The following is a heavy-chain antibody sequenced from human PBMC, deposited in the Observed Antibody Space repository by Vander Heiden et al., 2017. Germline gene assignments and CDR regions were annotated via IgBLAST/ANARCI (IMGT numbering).Heavy chain of an antibody. J-gene: IGHJ4*02. D-gene: IGHD3-10*01. CDR1: EFSFSSAW. Sequence: EVQLVESGGGLVKPGGSLRLSCTASEFSFSSAWMSWVRQAPGKGLEWVGRIKSKADGGTTDYAAPVKDRFTIFRDDSKNTLYLQMNSLKTDDTAFYYCTRPYGADHYFDYWGQGALVTVSS. CDR2: IKSKADGGTT. V-gene: IGHV3-15*01. CDR3: TRPYGADHYFDY.